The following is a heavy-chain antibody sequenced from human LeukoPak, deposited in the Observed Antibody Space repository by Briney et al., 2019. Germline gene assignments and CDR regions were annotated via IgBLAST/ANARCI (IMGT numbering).Heavy chain of an antibody. CDR2: IYSGGST. Sequence: GGSLRLSCAASGFTVSSNYMSWVRQAPGKGLERVSVIYSGGSTYYADSVKGRSTISRDNSKNTLYLQMNSLRAEDTAVYYCARVKSGSYSYFDYWGQGTLVTVSS. CDR1: GFTVSSNY. D-gene: IGHD1-26*01. J-gene: IGHJ4*02. V-gene: IGHV3-66*01. CDR3: ARVKSGSYSYFDY.